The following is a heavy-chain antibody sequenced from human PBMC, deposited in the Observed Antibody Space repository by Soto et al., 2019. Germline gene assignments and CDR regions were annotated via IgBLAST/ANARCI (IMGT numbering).Heavy chain of an antibody. J-gene: IGHJ4*02. V-gene: IGHV4-34*01. CDR1: GGSFSGYY. CDR3: ARVEAVAGLDY. D-gene: IGHD6-19*01. Sequence: QVQLQQWGAGLLKPSETLSLTCAVYGGSFSGYYWSWIRQPPGKGLEWIGEINHSESTNYNPSLKSRVTISVDPSKNQFSLKLRSVTAADTAVYYCARVEAVAGLDYWGQGTLVTVSS. CDR2: INHSEST.